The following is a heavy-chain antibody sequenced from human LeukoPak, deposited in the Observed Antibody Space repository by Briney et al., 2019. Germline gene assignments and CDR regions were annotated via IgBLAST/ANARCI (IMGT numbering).Heavy chain of an antibody. CDR3: ARDSNIAAVQYGRTSSGWPDY. J-gene: IGHJ4*02. V-gene: IGHV3-48*01. Sequence: GGSLRLSCAASGFTLSSYSMNWVRQAPGKGPEWLSYISSSSATKYYADSVKGRFTISRDNAKKSLYLQMNSLRAEDTAVYYCARDSNIAAVQYGRTSSGWPDYWGQGTLVTVSS. D-gene: IGHD6-19*01. CDR1: GFTLSSYS. CDR2: ISSSSATK.